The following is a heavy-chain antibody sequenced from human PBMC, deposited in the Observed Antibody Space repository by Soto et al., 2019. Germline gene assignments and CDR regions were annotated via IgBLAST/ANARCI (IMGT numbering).Heavy chain of an antibody. CDR1: GYTFTSYG. Sequence: ASVKVSCKASGYTFTSYGISWVRQAPGQGLEWMGWISAYNGNTNYAQKLQGRVTMTTDTSTSTVYMELRSLRSEDTAVYYCARAGTTVTPDDSDIWGQGTLVTVSS. D-gene: IGHD4-17*01. CDR3: ARAGTTVTPDDSDI. V-gene: IGHV1-18*01. CDR2: ISAYNGNT. J-gene: IGHJ3*02.